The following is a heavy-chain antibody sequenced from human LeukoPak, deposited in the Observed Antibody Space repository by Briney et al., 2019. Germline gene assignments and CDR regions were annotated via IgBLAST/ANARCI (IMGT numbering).Heavy chain of an antibody. Sequence: GGSLRLSCAASGFTFSSYGMHWVRQAPGKGLEWVAFIRYDGSNKYYADSVKGRFTISRDNSKNTLYLQMNSLRAEDTAVYYCARSYNWNDDAFDIWGQGTMVTVSS. J-gene: IGHJ3*02. CDR2: IRYDGSNK. D-gene: IGHD1-1*01. CDR3: ARSYNWNDDAFDI. V-gene: IGHV3-30*02. CDR1: GFTFSSYG.